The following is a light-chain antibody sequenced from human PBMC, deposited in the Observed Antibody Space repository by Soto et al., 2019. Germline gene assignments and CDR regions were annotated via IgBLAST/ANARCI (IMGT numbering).Light chain of an antibody. CDR1: SSDVGGFNY. Sequence: QSALTQPASVSGSPGQSITISCTGTSSDVGGFNYVSWYQQHPGTAPKLMIYDVTNRPPGVSYRFCGSKSANTASLSISGLQVEFVADYYCTAYTSSRTYVFGTGTKLTVL. V-gene: IGLV2-14*03. CDR2: DVT. J-gene: IGLJ1*01. CDR3: TAYTSSRTYV.